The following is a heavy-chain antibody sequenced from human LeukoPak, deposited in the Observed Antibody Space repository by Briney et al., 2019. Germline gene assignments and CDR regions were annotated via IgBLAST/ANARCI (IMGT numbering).Heavy chain of an antibody. Sequence: GGSLRLSCAASGFTFSSYSMNWVRQAPGKGLEWVAVISYDGSNKYYADSVKGRFTISRDNSKNTLYLQMNSLRAEDTAVYYCARDGARYYYGSGSYVPDYWGQGTLVTVSS. J-gene: IGHJ4*02. CDR3: ARDGARYYYGSGSYVPDY. CDR2: ISYDGSNK. D-gene: IGHD3-10*01. V-gene: IGHV3-30*03. CDR1: GFTFSSYS.